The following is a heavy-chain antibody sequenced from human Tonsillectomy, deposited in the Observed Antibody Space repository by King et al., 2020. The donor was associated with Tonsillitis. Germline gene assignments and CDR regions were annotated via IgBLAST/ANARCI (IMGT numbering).Heavy chain of an antibody. J-gene: IGHJ6*03. V-gene: IGHV3-43*02. D-gene: IGHD3-10*01. Sequence: DVQLVESGGGVVQPGGSLRLSCATSGFTFDDYAMHWVRQAPGKGLEWVSLISGDGGKTFYTDSVKGRFTISRDNSKNSLYLQMNSLRTEDTALYYCVKDDQFGQTGYYYMDVWGKGTTVTVSS. CDR2: ISGDGGKT. CDR3: VKDDQFGQTGYYYMDV. CDR1: GFTFDDYA.